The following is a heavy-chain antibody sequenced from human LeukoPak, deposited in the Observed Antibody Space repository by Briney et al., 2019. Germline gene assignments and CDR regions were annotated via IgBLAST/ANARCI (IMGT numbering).Heavy chain of an antibody. J-gene: IGHJ3*02. CDR3: AREVVPAAIHVFDI. CDR1: GYTFTGYY. Sequence: GASVKVSCKASGYTFTGYYMHWVRQAPGQGLEWMGWINPNSGGTNYAQKFQGWVTMTRDTSISTAYLQWSSLKASDTAMYYCAREVVPAAIHVFDIWGQGTMVTVSS. D-gene: IGHD2-2*02. CDR2: INPNSGGT. V-gene: IGHV1-2*04.